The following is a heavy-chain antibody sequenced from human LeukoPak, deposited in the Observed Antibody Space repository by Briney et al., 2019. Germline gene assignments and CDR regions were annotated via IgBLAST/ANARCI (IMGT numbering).Heavy chain of an antibody. V-gene: IGHV4-34*01. D-gene: IGHD3-9*01. Sequence: SETLSLTCAVYGGSFSGYYWSWIRQPPGKGLEWIGEINHSGSTNYNPSLRSRVTISVDTSKNQFSLKLSSVTAADTAVYYCARDPFNWSTTGGDYWGQGTLVTVSS. CDR1: GGSFSGYY. J-gene: IGHJ4*02. CDR2: INHSGST. CDR3: ARDPFNWSTTGGDY.